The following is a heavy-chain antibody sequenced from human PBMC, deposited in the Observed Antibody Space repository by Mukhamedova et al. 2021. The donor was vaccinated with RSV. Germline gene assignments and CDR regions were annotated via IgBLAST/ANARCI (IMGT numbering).Heavy chain of an antibody. J-gene: IGHJ4*02. Sequence: AEYMGGRFTISRDNAENSLYLQMNSLRAEDTAVYYCARDRSTPKAGVSYWGQGTLVTVSS. V-gene: IGHV3-11*01. D-gene: IGHD2-8*01. CDR3: ARDRSTPKAGVSY.